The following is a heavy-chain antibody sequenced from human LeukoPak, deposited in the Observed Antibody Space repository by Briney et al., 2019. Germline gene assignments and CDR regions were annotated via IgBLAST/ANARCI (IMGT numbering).Heavy chain of an antibody. CDR2: IYHSGST. J-gene: IGHJ4*02. D-gene: IGHD6-19*01. CDR1: GYSISSGYY. Sequence: PSETLSLTCAVSGYSISSGYYWGWIRQPPGKGLEWIGSIYHSGSTYYNPSLKSRATISVDTSKNQFSLKLTSVTAADTAVYYCAMYSSGWYKNYWGQGTLVTVSS. CDR3: AMYSSGWYKNY. V-gene: IGHV4-38-2*01.